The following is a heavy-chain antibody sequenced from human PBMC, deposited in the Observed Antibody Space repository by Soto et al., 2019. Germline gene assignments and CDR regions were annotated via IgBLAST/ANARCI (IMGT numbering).Heavy chain of an antibody. Sequence: GASVKVSGKASGGTFSTFGISWVRQAPGQGLEWMGGIIPFFGTAKYSQKFEDRISITADESTNTVYMDLRSLTSEDTAIYYCARSAPMDAGDKYYYDFWGQGALVTVSS. CDR3: ARSAPMDAGDKYYYDF. V-gene: IGHV1-69*13. D-gene: IGHD3-16*01. CDR1: GGTFSTFG. J-gene: IGHJ4*02. CDR2: IIPFFGTA.